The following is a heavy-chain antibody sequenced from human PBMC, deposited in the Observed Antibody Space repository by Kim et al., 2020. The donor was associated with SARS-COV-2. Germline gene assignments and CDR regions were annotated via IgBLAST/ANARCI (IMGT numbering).Heavy chain of an antibody. Sequence: ASVKVSCKASGYTFTSYDINWVRQATGQGLQWMGWMNPNSGITTYAPEFQGRVTMTRDKSISTVYMELRGLRSDDTAIYYCAREDDGRSGHATDLWGQGTMVTVSS. J-gene: IGHJ3*01. CDR2: MNPNSGIT. D-gene: IGHD3-22*01. CDR1: GYTFTSYD. V-gene: IGHV1-8*02. CDR3: AREDDGRSGHATDL.